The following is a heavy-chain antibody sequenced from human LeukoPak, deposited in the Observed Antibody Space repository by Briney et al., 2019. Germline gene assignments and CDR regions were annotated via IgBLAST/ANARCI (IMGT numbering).Heavy chain of an antibody. Sequence: PGRSLRLSCPASALSFDDYAMQWVRQAPGKGLEWVSGIRWNSGSIGYADSVKGRFTISRDNAKNSLYLQMNSLRAEDTALYYCGKAILEGARAWYAVDIWGQGTMVTVSS. D-gene: IGHD1-26*01. J-gene: IGHJ3*02. V-gene: IGHV3-9*01. CDR3: GKAILEGARAWYAVDI. CDR1: ALSFDDYA. CDR2: IRWNSGSI.